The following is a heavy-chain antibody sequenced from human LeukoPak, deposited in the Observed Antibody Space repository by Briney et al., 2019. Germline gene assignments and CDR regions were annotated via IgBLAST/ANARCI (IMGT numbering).Heavy chain of an antibody. CDR3: ERDMGEYSSSWSSGDAFDI. J-gene: IGHJ3*02. CDR1: GYTFTSYY. CDR2: INPSGGST. D-gene: IGHD6-13*01. V-gene: IGHV1-46*01. Sequence: ASVKVSCKASGYTFTSYYMHWVRQATGQGLEWMGIINPSGGSTSYAQKFQGRVTMTRDMSTSTVYMELSSLRSEDTAVYYCERDMGEYSSSWSSGDAFDIWGQGTMVTVSS.